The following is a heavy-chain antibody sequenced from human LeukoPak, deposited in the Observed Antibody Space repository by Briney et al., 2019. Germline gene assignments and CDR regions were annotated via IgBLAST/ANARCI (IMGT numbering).Heavy chain of an antibody. Sequence: SETLFLTCTVSGGSIISSSYYWGWIRQPSGKGLEWIGSIYYSGSTYYNPFLKSRVTISVDTSKNQFSLKLSSVTAADTAVYYCASGATIIGDYWGQGTLVTVSS. CDR2: IYYSGST. V-gene: IGHV4-39*07. CDR3: ASGATIIGDY. D-gene: IGHD5-24*01. J-gene: IGHJ4*02. CDR1: GGSIISSSYY.